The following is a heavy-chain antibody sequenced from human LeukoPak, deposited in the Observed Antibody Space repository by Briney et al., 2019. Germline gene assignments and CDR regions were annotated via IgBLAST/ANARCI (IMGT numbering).Heavy chain of an antibody. CDR2: IGVAGDT. Sequence: GGSLRLSCAASGFTFSSYDMHWARQPIGKSLEWVSAIGVAGDTYYPGSVKGRFTISRENAKNSLYLQMDSLRAGDTAVYYCVRGVAGSDYWGQGTLVTVSS. V-gene: IGHV3-13*01. D-gene: IGHD6-19*01. J-gene: IGHJ4*02. CDR3: VRGVAGSDY. CDR1: GFTFSSYD.